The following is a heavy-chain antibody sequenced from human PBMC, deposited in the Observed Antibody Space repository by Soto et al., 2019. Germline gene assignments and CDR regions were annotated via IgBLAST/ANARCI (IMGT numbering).Heavy chain of an antibody. CDR3: ARDDGLSSTNVKAFDI. CDR2: ISTTSTYT. CDR1: RFTFSRYY. J-gene: IGHJ3*02. Sequence: GGSLRLSCAASRFTFSRYYMNWVRQAPGKGLEWVSSISTTSTYTHYADSLKGRFTIARDNAKKLLYLQMDSLRAEDTAVYYCARDDGLSSTNVKAFDIWGQGTKVTVSS. D-gene: IGHD2-2*01. V-gene: IGHV3-21*01.